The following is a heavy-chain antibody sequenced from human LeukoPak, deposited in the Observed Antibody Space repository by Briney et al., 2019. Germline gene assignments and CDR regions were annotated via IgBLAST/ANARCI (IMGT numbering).Heavy chain of an antibody. V-gene: IGHV4-4*07. CDR3: ASHYGSGFDY. J-gene: IGHJ4*02. Sequence: PSETLSLTCTVSGGSISSYYWSWIRQPAGEGLEWIGRIYTSGSTNYNPSLKSRVTMSVDTSKNQFSLKVTSLTAADTAVYYCASHYGSGFDYWGQGTLATVSS. CDR1: GGSISSYY. CDR2: IYTSGST. D-gene: IGHD3-10*01.